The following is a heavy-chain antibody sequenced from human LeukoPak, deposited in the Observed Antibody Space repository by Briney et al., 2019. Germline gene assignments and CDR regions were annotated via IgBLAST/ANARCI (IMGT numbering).Heavy chain of an antibody. V-gene: IGHV3-23*01. CDR3: AKGYCSSTSCKESFFDY. CDR1: GFTFSSYA. J-gene: IGHJ4*02. Sequence: RGSLRLSCAASGFTFSSYAINWVRQAPGKGLKWVSTISGSGGSTYYFVKGRFTISRDNSKNTLYLQMNSLRAEDTAVYYCAKGYCSSTSCKESFFDYWGQGTLVTVSS. D-gene: IGHD2-2*01. CDR2: ISGSGGST.